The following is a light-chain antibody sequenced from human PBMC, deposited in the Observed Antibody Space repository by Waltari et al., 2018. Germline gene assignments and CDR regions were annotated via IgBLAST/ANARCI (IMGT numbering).Light chain of an antibody. CDR2: KAS. CDR3: HQYNNYPLT. J-gene: IGKJ4*01. Sequence: DIQMTQSPSTLSASVGDRVTITCRAGQSISVWLAWYQQKPGRAPTLLLYKASTLESGVPSRFSGSGSDREFTLTISSLQPDDSATYYCHQYNNYPLTFGGGTKVEV. V-gene: IGKV1-5*03. CDR1: QSISVW.